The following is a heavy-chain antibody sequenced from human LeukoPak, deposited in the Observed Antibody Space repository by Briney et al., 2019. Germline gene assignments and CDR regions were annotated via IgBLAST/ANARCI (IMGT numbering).Heavy chain of an antibody. CDR1: GGSISGSSYY. CDR2: IYYSGST. V-gene: IGHV4-39*07. J-gene: IGHJ4*02. CDR3: ARVDTAMVTFDY. Sequence: PSETLSLTCTVSGGSISGSSYYWGWIRQPPGKGLEWIGSIYYSGSTYYNPSLKSRVTISVDTSKNQFSLKLSSVTAADTAVYYCARVDTAMVTFDYWGQGTLVTVSS. D-gene: IGHD5-18*01.